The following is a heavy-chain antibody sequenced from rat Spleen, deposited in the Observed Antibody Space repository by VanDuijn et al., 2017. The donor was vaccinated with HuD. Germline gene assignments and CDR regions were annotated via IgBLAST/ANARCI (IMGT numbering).Heavy chain of an antibody. J-gene: IGHJ3*01. CDR1: GFTFSDYY. D-gene: IGHD4-1*01. CDR2: INYDGRST. V-gene: IGHV5-29*01. CDR3: TRHGGLRNWFAY. Sequence: EVQLVESDGGLVQPGRSLKLSCAASGFTFSDYYMAWVRQAPTKGLEWVATINYDGRSTFYRDSLKARFTVSRDNAKSTLYLQMDSLRSEDTATYYCTRHGGLRNWFAYWGQGTLVTVSS.